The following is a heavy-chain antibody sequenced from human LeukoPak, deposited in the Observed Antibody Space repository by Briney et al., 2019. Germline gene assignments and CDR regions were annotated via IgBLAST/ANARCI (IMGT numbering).Heavy chain of an antibody. J-gene: IGHJ5*02. CDR2: IYYSGST. D-gene: IGHD6-6*01. Sequence: PSGTLSLTCAVSGGSISSGDYYWSWIRQPPGKGLEWIGYIYYSGSTYYNPSLKSRIIISVDTSKNQFSLKLSSVTAADTAVYYCARAGKGSIAVPFDPWGQGTLVTVSS. CDR1: GGSISSGDYY. CDR3: ARAGKGSIAVPFDP. V-gene: IGHV4-30-4*08.